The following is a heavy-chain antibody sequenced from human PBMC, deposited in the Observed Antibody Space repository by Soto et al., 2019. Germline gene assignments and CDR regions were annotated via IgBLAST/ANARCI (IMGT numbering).Heavy chain of an antibody. D-gene: IGHD3-22*01. Sequence: SETLSLTCAVYGGSFSGYYCSWIRQPPGKGLEWIGEINHSGSTNYNPSLKSRVTISVDTSKNQFSLKLSSVTAADTAVYYCAVGGYSSLDYWGQGTLVTVSS. CDR1: GGSFSGYY. CDR3: AVGGYSSLDY. V-gene: IGHV4-34*01. CDR2: INHSGST. J-gene: IGHJ4*02.